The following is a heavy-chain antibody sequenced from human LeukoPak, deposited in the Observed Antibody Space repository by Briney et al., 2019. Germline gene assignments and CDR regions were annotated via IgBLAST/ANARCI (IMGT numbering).Heavy chain of an antibody. CDR2: IYTSGST. Sequence: SETLSLTCTVSGGSISSGSYYWSWIRQPAGKGLEWIGRIYTSGSTNYNPSLKSRVTISVDTSKNQFSLKLSSVTAADTAVYYCARERADYYDSSGYVDYWGQGTLVTVS. V-gene: IGHV4-61*02. CDR1: GGSISSGSYY. J-gene: IGHJ4*02. D-gene: IGHD3-22*01. CDR3: ARERADYYDSSGYVDY.